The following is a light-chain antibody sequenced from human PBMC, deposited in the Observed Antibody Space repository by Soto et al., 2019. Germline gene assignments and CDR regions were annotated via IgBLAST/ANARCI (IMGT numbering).Light chain of an antibody. V-gene: IGLV1-44*01. CDR1: SSNIGTNT. J-gene: IGLJ2*01. Sequence: QLVLTQPPSASGTPGQRVTISCSGSSSNIGTNTINWYKQLPGTAPKLLIYSNDLRPSGVPDRFSGSKSGTSASLAISGLQSEDEADYYCEAWDDSLYGAVFGGGTKLTVL. CDR3: EAWDDSLYGAV. CDR2: SND.